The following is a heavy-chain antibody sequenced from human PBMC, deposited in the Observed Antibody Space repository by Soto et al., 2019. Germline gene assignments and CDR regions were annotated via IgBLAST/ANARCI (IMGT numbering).Heavy chain of an antibody. CDR2: ISYDGSNK. V-gene: IGHV3-30-3*01. J-gene: IGHJ4*02. D-gene: IGHD3-3*01. CDR1: GFTFSSYA. CDR3: ARPGEYYDFWSGYYPDY. Sequence: PGGSLRLSCAASGFTFSSYAMHWVRQAPGKGLEWVAVISYDGSNKYYADSVKGRFTISRDNSKNTLYLQMNSLRAEDTAVYYCARPGEYYDFWSGYYPDYWGQGTLVTVSS.